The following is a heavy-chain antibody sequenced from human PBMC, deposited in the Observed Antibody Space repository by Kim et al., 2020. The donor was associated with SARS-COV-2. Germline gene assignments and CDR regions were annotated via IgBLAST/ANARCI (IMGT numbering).Heavy chain of an antibody. CDR2: ISKSGATI. V-gene: IGHV3-48*04. CDR1: GLTLSIYA. CDR3: AQSQRGYYGSGSYEASWFFYL. Sequence: GGSLRLSCAASGLTLSIYAMNWVRQAPGKGLEWVSFISKSGATIYYADSVKGRFTVSRDNAMNSLSLQMNTLRAEDTAVYYCAQSQRGYYGSGSYEASWFFYLWGSGTLVTVSS. J-gene: IGHJ2*01. D-gene: IGHD3-10*01.